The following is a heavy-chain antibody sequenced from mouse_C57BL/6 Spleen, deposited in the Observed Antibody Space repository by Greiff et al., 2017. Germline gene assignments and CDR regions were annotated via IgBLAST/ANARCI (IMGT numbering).Heavy chain of an antibody. J-gene: IGHJ4*01. Sequence: VKLMESGAELARPGASVKLSCKASGYTFTSYGISWVKQRTGQGLEWIGEIYPRSGNTYYNEKFKGKATLTADKSSSTAYMELRSLTSEDSAVYFCARQLRPSYAMDYWGQGTSVTVSS. CDR1: GYTFTSYG. D-gene: IGHD3-2*02. V-gene: IGHV1-81*01. CDR3: ARQLRPSYAMDY. CDR2: IYPRSGNT.